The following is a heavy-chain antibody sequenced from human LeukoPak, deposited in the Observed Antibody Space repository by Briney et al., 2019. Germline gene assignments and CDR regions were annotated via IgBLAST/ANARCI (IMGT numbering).Heavy chain of an antibody. D-gene: IGHD6-13*01. Sequence: ASVKVSCKASGYTFTSYAMNWARQAPGQGLEWMGWINTNTGNPTYAQGFTGRFVFSLDTSVSTAYLQISSLKAEDTAVYYCASIAAAGTLRKWGQGTLVTVSS. J-gene: IGHJ4*02. CDR3: ASIAAAGTLRK. CDR1: GYTFTSYA. CDR2: INTNTGNP. V-gene: IGHV7-4-1*02.